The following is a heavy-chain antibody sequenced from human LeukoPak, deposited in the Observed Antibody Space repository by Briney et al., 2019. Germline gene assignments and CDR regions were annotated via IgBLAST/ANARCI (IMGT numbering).Heavy chain of an antibody. J-gene: IGHJ4*02. CDR2: MNPNSGNT. V-gene: IGHV1-8*01. CDR3: ARDPEDSSGYWTYYFDY. CDR1: GYTFTSYD. D-gene: IGHD3-22*01. Sequence: VASVKVSCKASGYTFTSYDINWVRQATGQGLEWMGWMNPNSGNTGYAQKFQGRVTMTRNTSISTAYMELSSLRSEDTAVYYCARDPEDSSGYWTYYFDYWGQGTLVTVSS.